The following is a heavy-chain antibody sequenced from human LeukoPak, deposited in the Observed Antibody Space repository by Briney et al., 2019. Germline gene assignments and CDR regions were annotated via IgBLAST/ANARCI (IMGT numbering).Heavy chain of an antibody. Sequence: GGSLRLSCAASGFTFSSYAMSWVRQAPGKGLEWVSAISGSGGSTYYADSVKGRFTITRDNSKNTLYLQMNSLRAEDTAVYYCAKDRQRFAAAGTTFDYWGQGTLVTVSS. V-gene: IGHV3-23*01. D-gene: IGHD6-13*01. CDR1: GFTFSSYA. J-gene: IGHJ4*02. CDR2: ISGSGGST. CDR3: AKDRQRFAAAGTTFDY.